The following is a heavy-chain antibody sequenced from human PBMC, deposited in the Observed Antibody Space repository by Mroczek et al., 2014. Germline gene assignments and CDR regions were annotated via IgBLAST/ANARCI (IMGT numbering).Heavy chain of an antibody. D-gene: IGHD4-17*01. V-gene: IGHV4-34*01. CDR1: GGSFSGYY. CDR2: INHSGST. Sequence: QVQLQQWGAGLLKPSETLSLTCAVYGGSFSGYYWSWIRQPPGKGLEWIGEINHSGSTNYNPSLKSRVTISVDTSKNQFSLKLSSVTAADTAVYYCARGLGTYGDDEGQWGQGTLVTVSS. CDR3: ARGLGTYGDDEGQ. J-gene: IGHJ4*02.